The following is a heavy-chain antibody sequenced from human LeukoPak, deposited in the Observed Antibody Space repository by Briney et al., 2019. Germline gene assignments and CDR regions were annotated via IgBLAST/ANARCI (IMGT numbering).Heavy chain of an antibody. D-gene: IGHD6-13*01. CDR1: GFTFSSYA. CDR2: ISGSGGST. Sequence: GGSLRLSCAASGFTFSSYAMSWVRQAPGKGLEWASAISGSGGSTYYADSVKGRFTISRDNSKNTLYLQMNSLRAEDTAVYYCAKGPQIAAAGTDWFDPWGQGTLVTVSS. CDR3: AKGPQIAAAGTDWFDP. V-gene: IGHV3-23*01. J-gene: IGHJ5*02.